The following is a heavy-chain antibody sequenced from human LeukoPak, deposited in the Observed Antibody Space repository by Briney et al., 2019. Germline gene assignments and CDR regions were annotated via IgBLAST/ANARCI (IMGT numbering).Heavy chain of an antibody. CDR1: GYTFTNYG. D-gene: IGHD3-22*01. Sequence: GASVKVSCKASGYTFTNYGISWVRQAPGQGLEWVGWIITYNGNTNYAQKFQGRVTMTTDTSTSTAYMELRSLRSDDTAVYYCARVVLDHYYDSSGYLGTLDYWGQGTLVTVSS. CDR2: IITYNGNT. V-gene: IGHV1-18*01. J-gene: IGHJ4*02. CDR3: ARVVLDHYYDSSGYLGTLDY.